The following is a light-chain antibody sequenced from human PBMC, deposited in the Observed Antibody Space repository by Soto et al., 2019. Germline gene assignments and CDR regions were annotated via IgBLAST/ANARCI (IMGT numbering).Light chain of an antibody. CDR2: GAS. Sequence: EIVMTQSPATLSVSPGERATLSCRASQSVSSNLAWYQQIPGQAPRLLIYGASTRATGIPARFSGRGFGTDFPLAISTQESEDVAGYYCQQDHNGWTFGQGNKVEIK. CDR3: QQDHNGWT. CDR1: QSVSSN. J-gene: IGKJ1*01. V-gene: IGKV3-15*01.